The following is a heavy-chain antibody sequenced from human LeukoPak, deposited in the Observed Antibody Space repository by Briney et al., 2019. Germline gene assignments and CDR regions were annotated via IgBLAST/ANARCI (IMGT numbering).Heavy chain of an antibody. D-gene: IGHD2-2*01. CDR1: GGSISSYY. V-gene: IGHV4-59*01. CDR2: IYYSGST. CDR3: ARAPRKGYCSSTSCYFDY. J-gene: IGHJ4*02. Sequence: SETLSLTCTVSGGSISSYYWSWIRQPPGKGLGWIGYIYYSGSTNYNPSLKSRVTISVDTSKNQFSLKLSSVTAADTAVYYCARAPRKGYCSSTSCYFDYWGQGTLVTVSS.